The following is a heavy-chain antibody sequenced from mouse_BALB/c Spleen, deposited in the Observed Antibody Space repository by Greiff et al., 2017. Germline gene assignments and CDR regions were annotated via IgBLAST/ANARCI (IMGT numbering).Heavy chain of an antibody. D-gene: IGHD2-4*01. J-gene: IGHJ3*01. CDR2: ISSGGSYT. Sequence: EVMLVESGGGLVKPGGSLKLSCAASGFTFSSYTMSWVRQTPEKRLEWVATISSGGSYTYYPDSVKGRFTISRDNAKNTLYLQMSSLKSEDTAMYYCTRDNDYDGAWFAYWGQGTLVTVSA. V-gene: IGHV5-6-4*01. CDR1: GFTFSSYT. CDR3: TRDNDYDGAWFAY.